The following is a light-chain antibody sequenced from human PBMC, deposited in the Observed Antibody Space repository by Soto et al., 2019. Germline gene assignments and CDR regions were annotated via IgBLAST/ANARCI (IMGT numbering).Light chain of an antibody. J-gene: IGKJ1*01. V-gene: IGKV3-11*01. CDR1: QNFGSSY. CDR2: DAS. Sequence: EIVLTQSPDTLSLSPGERATLSCRASQNFGSSYLAWYQQKPGQAPRLLIYDASNRATGIPARFSGSGSGTDFTLTISSLEPEDFAVYYCQQRSNWPPTFGQGTKVDI. CDR3: QQRSNWPPT.